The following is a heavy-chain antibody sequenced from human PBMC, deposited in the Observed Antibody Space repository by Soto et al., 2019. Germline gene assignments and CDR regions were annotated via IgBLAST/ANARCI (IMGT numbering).Heavy chain of an antibody. Sequence: QVLLQESGPGLVKPSGTLSLTCDVSGDSISVNTWWSWVRQTPGKGLEWIGEILHSGSVNYNPSLKSRVTISIDMSKNQVSLRLSSMTAADTALYYCAGLVGRGKFSRLQYWGQGTLVTVSS. CDR1: GDSISVNTW. D-gene: IGHD6-6*01. CDR2: ILHSGSV. CDR3: AGLVGRGKFSRLQY. V-gene: IGHV4-4*02. J-gene: IGHJ1*01.